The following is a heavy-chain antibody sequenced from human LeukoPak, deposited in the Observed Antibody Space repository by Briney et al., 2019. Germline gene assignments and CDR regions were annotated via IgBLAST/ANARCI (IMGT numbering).Heavy chain of an antibody. J-gene: IGHJ6*04. Sequence: PSETLSLTCTVSGGSISSYYWSWIRQPPGKGLEWIGYIYYSGSTNYNPSLKSRVTMSVDTSKNQFSLKLSSVTAADTAVYYCARGAPAVVAAAVMDVWGKGTTVTVSS. CDR2: IYYSGST. V-gene: IGHV4-59*01. D-gene: IGHD2-15*01. CDR1: GGSISSYY. CDR3: ARGAPAVVAAAVMDV.